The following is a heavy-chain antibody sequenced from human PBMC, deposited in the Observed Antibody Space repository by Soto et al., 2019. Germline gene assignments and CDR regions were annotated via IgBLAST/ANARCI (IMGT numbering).Heavy chain of an antibody. CDR1: GFTFNNYG. CDR2: IWYDGVNK. CDR3: ASDRVQMVDGMDV. D-gene: IGHD2-15*01. V-gene: IGHV3-33*01. J-gene: IGHJ6*02. Sequence: GGSLRLSCAASGFTFNNYGIHWVRQAPGKGLEWVAVIWYDGVNKYYADSVKGRFTISRDNSKNTLYLQMNSLRAEDTAVYYCASDRVQMVDGMDVWGQGTTVTVSS.